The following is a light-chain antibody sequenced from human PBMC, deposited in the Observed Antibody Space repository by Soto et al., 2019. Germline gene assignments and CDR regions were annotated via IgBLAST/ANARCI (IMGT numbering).Light chain of an antibody. J-gene: IGLJ3*02. CDR1: DSNFGNNA. Sequence: QSVLTQPPSVSGAPRQRVTISCSGSDSNFGNNAVNWYQLVPGKAPKVVIYRNNVVLSGVSDRFSGSKSGTSASLAISRLQSEDEADYYCAAWDDSLDAQVFGGGTKLTVL. CDR2: RNN. V-gene: IGLV1-36*01. CDR3: AAWDDSLDAQV.